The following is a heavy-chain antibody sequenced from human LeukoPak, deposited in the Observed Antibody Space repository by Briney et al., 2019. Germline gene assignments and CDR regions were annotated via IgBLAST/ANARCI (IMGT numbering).Heavy chain of an antibody. D-gene: IGHD3-9*01. J-gene: IGHJ4*02. Sequence: ASVKVSCKASGYTFTSYGISWVRQAPGQGPEWMGWISAYNGNTNYAQKLQGRVTMTTDTSTSTAYMELRSLRSDDTAVYYCARTERRYFDWFSNTPFDYWGQGTLVTVSS. CDR3: ARTERRYFDWFSNTPFDY. V-gene: IGHV1-18*01. CDR2: ISAYNGNT. CDR1: GYTFTSYG.